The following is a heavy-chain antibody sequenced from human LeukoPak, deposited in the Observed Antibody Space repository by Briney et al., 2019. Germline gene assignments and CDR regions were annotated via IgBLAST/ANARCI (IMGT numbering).Heavy chain of an antibody. CDR2: ISAYNGNT. V-gene: IGHV1-18*01. CDR1: GGTFSSYA. CDR3: ARDDRTTVVTLGTLIDY. D-gene: IGHD4-23*01. Sequence: ASVKVSCKASGGTFSSYAISWVRQAPGQGLEWMGWISAYNGNTNYAQKLQGRVTMTTDTSTSTAYMELRSLRSDDTAVYYCARDDRTTVVTLGTLIDYWGQGTLVTVSS. J-gene: IGHJ4*02.